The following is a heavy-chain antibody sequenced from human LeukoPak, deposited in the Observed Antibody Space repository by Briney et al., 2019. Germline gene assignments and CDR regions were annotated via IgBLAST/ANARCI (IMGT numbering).Heavy chain of an antibody. J-gene: IGHJ5*02. CDR2: IYPGDSDT. CDR3: ARRRRYSSSWYQANWFDP. D-gene: IGHD6-13*01. V-gene: IGHV5-51*01. CDR1: GYSFTSYW. Sequence: GESLKISCKGSGYSFTSYWIGWVRQMPGKGLEWMGIIYPGDSDTRYGPSFQGQVTISADKSISTAYLQWSSLKASDTAMYYCARRRRYSSSWYQANWFDPWGQGTLVTVSS.